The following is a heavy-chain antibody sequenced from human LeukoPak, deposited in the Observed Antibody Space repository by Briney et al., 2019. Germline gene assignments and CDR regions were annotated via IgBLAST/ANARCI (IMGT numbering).Heavy chain of an antibody. CDR1: GGSVGSYY. J-gene: IGHJ4*02. V-gene: IGHV4-59*08. D-gene: IGHD6-13*01. CDR3: ARHGSSYSFDY. CDR2: IYYGGSA. Sequence: SETPSLSCTVSGGSVGSYYWSWIRQSPGKGLEWIGYIYYGGSANYNPSLKSRATISIDRSKNQFSLKLSSLTAADTAVYYCARHGSSYSFDYWGQGTLVTVSS.